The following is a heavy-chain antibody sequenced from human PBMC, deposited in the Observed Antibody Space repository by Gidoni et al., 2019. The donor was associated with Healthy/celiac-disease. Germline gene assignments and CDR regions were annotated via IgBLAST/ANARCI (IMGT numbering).Heavy chain of an antibody. CDR2: IWYDGSNR. D-gene: IGHD3-10*01. CDR3: ARVDQTMVARLASYGMDV. J-gene: IGHJ6*02. V-gene: IGHV3-33*01. Sequence: QVQLVESGGGVVQPGRSLRLSCVASGFTFSTYGMHWVRQAPGKGLEWVAVIWYDGSNRYYADSVKGRFTISRDDSKNTLYLQIYSLRAEDTAVYYCARVDQTMVARLASYGMDVWGQGTTVTVSS. CDR1: GFTFSTYG.